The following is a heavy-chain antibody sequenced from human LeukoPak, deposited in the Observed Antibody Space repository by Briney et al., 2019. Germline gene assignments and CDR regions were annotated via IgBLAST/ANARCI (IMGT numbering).Heavy chain of an antibody. CDR3: ARDNMVRGVIGDAFDY. CDR2: IYSGGST. V-gene: IGHV3-66*01. CDR1: GFTVSSNY. J-gene: IGHJ4*02. D-gene: IGHD3-10*01. Sequence: PGGSLGLSCAASGFTVSSNYMSWVRQAPGKGLEWVSVIYSGGSTYYADSVEGRFTISRDNSKNTLYLQMNSLRAEDTAVYYCARDNMVRGVIGDAFDYWGQGTLVTVSS.